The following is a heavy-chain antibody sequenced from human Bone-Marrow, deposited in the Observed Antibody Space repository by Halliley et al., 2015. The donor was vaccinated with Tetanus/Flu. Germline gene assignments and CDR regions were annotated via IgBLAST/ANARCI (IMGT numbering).Heavy chain of an antibody. V-gene: IGHV3-48*03. D-gene: IGHD3-10*01. CDR1: GFSFSSYE. CDR3: ARDSMVSATFDY. Sequence: SLRLSCAASGFSFSSYEMNWVRQAPGKGLEWVSYISSGGGTIYYADSVKGRFTMSRDNAENSLSLQMKSLRAEDTAVYYCARDSMVSATFDYWGQGTLVTVSS. J-gene: IGHJ4*02. CDR2: ISSGGGTI.